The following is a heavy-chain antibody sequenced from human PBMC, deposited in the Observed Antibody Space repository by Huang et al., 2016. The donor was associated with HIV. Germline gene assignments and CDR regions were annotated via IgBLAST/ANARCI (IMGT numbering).Heavy chain of an antibody. CDR3: ARGGDGVGATRFDF. CDR1: GGSFSGYY. V-gene: IGHV4-34*02. D-gene: IGHD1-26*01. CDR2: IHHSGST. Sequence: QVQLQQWGAGLLKPSETLSLICAVYGGSFSGYYWSWIRHPPGKGLEWIGEIHHSGSTNYNPSLKSRVTISVDTSKNQFSLKLSSVTAADTAIYYCARGGDGVGATRFDFWGQGNQVTVSS. J-gene: IGHJ4*02.